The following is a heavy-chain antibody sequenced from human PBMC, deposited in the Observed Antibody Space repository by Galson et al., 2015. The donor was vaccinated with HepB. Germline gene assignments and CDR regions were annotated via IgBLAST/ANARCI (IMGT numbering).Heavy chain of an antibody. CDR2: TIPIFGSA. Sequence: SVKVSCKASGGTFSTYTLSWVRQAPGQGLEWVGGTIPIFGSANYAQKFQDRVTITADESTSTTYMELRRLRSEDTAVYYCARQYDTRGYYPYWGQGTLVTVSS. J-gene: IGHJ4*02. CDR1: GGTFSTYT. CDR3: ARQYDTRGYYPY. V-gene: IGHV1-69*13. D-gene: IGHD3-22*01.